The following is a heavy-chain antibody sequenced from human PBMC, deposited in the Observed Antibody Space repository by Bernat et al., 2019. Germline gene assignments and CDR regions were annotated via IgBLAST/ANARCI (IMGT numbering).Heavy chain of an antibody. CDR3: TTQSTTLDY. CDR1: DFTFSKTW. D-gene: IGHD1-1*01. V-gene: IGHV3-15*07. CDR2: IKSKSDGETT. J-gene: IGHJ4*02. Sequence: EVQLVESGGGLVKPGGSLRLSCAVSDFTFSKTWMHWVRQAPRKGLEWVGRIKSKSDGETTDYAAPVKGRFTISRDDSKNTLYLQMNSLKTEDTAVYYCTTQSTTLDYWGQGTLVTVSP.